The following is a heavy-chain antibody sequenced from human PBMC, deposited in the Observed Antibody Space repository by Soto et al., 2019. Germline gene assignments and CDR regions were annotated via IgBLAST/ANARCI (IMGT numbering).Heavy chain of an antibody. CDR1: GYTFSSYA. J-gene: IGHJ4*02. CDR3: ARDTGDGTFDF. D-gene: IGHD7-27*01. Sequence: ASVKVSCKASGYTFSSYAMHWVRQAPGQRLEWMGWINAGYGNTKSSQKFQDRVTISRDTSASTAYMELTSLRSEDTAVYYCARDTGDGTFDFWGQGALVTVSS. V-gene: IGHV1-3*01. CDR2: INAGYGNT.